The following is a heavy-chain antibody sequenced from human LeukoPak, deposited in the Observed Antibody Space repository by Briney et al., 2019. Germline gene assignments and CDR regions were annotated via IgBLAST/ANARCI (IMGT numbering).Heavy chain of an antibody. CDR1: GFTFSSYG. CDR3: AKKEVAYDY. D-gene: IGHD5-12*01. V-gene: IGHV3-30*18. CDR2: ISYDGSNK. Sequence: GRSLRLSCAASGFTFSSYGMHWVRPAPGKGLEWVAVISYDGSNKYYADSVKGRFTISRDNSKNTLYLQMNSLRAEDTAVYYCAKKEVAYDYWGQGTLVTVSS. J-gene: IGHJ4*02.